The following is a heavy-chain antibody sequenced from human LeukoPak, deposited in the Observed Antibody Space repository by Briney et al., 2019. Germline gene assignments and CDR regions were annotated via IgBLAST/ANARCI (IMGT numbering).Heavy chain of an antibody. Sequence: RPGGSLRLSCAASGFTFSGHWMSWVRQAPGKGLEWVANINQGRSDKYYVDSVKGRFTISRDNANNLLYLQMNSLRGEDTAVYHCTRDRSRAEDDWGQGTLVTVSS. CDR3: TRDRSRAEDD. D-gene: IGHD1-14*01. J-gene: IGHJ4*02. CDR1: GFTFSGHW. CDR2: INQGRSDK. V-gene: IGHV3-7*01.